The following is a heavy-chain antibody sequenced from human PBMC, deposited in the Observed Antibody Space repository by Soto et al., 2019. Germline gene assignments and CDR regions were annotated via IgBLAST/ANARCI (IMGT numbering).Heavy chain of an antibody. CDR3: ARAPRGNYGYPSYFDY. CDR1: GGSLSSYY. V-gene: IGHV4-59*01. J-gene: IGHJ4*02. CDR2: IYYSGST. Sequence: ASETLSLTCTVSGGSLSSYYWGWIRQPPGKGLEWIGYIYYSGSTNYNPSLKSRVTISVDTSKNQFSLKLSSVTAADTAVYYCARAPRGNYGYPSYFDYWGQGTLVTVSS. D-gene: IGHD3-10*01.